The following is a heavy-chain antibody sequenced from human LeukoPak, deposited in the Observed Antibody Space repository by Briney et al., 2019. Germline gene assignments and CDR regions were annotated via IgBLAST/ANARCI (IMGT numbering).Heavy chain of an antibody. Sequence: GGSLRLSCAASGFTFSSYAMHWVRQAPGKGLEWVTVIWYDGSNKHYADSVKGRFTISRDNSKNTLYLQMDSLRAEDTAIYYSARAFGASSGYLVDYWGQGTLVTVSS. CDR2: IWYDGSNK. CDR3: ARAFGASSGYLVDY. V-gene: IGHV3-33*01. CDR1: GFTFSSYA. D-gene: IGHD3-22*01. J-gene: IGHJ4*02.